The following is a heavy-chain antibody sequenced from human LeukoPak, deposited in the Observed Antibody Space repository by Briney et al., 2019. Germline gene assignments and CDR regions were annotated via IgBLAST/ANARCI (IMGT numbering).Heavy chain of an antibody. CDR2: IKQDGSEK. V-gene: IGHV3-7*01. Sequence: PGGSLRLSCAASGFTFSSYWMTWVRQAPGKGLEWVANIKQDGSEKYYVDSVKGRFTISRDNAKNSLYLQMNSLRAEDTAVYYCAREQPRYYYDSSGYYFFWGQGTLVTVSS. D-gene: IGHD3-22*01. J-gene: IGHJ4*02. CDR1: GFTFSSYW. CDR3: AREQPRYYYDSSGYYFF.